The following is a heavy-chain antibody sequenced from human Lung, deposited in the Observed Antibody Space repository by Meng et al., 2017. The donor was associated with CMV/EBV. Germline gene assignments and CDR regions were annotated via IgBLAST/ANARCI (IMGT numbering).Heavy chain of an antibody. Sequence: GSLRLSCSVSGGSISSFYWSWIRQPPGKGLEWIGYIHCSGNTNYNPSLKSRVTISVDTSKSHLSLKLSSVTAADTAVYYCARDSGGDGGGYNYYGMDVWGQGTAVXVSS. CDR2: IHCSGNT. D-gene: IGHD5-12*01. CDR1: GGSISSFY. V-gene: IGHV4-59*01. CDR3: ARDSGGDGGGYNYYGMDV. J-gene: IGHJ6*02.